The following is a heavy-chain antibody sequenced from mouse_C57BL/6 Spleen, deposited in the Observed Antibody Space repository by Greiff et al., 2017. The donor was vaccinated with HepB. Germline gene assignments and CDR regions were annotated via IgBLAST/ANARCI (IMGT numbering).Heavy chain of an antibody. CDR3: ARSDDYGGVYYAMDY. Sequence: QVQLQQSGPELVKPGASVKISCKASGYAFSSSWMNWVKQRPGKGLEWIGRIYPGDGDTNYNGKFKGKATLTADKSSSTAYMQLSSLTSEDSAVYFCARSDDYGGVYYAMDYWGQGTSVTVSS. CDR2: IYPGDGDT. CDR1: GYAFSSSW. J-gene: IGHJ4*01. D-gene: IGHD2-4*01. V-gene: IGHV1-82*01.